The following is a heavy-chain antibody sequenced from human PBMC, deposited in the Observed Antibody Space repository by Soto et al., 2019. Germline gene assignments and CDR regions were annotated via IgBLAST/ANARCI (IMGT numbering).Heavy chain of an antibody. CDR2: INPGGGST. J-gene: IGHJ3*01. CDR1: GYTFTSYY. Sequence: QVQLVQSGAEVKKPGASVKVSCKASGYTFTSYYMHWVRQAPGQGLERMGIINPGGGSTSYAQKFQGRVNMTRDTSASTIYMEVSSLRSEYTAVYYCATYCSGGSCPPRPWNWGQGTMVTVSS. D-gene: IGHD2-15*01. CDR3: ATYCSGGSCPPRPWN. V-gene: IGHV1-46*03.